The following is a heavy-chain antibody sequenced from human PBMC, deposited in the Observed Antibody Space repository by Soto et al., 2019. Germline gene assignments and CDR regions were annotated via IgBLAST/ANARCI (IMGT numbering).Heavy chain of an antibody. CDR3: ARDKGYCSDTSCPDFDY. V-gene: IGHV1-69*04. J-gene: IGHJ4*02. CDR2: VIPNLGVT. CDR1: GCTLSSYT. D-gene: IGHD2-15*01. Sequence: SVKVSCKASGCTLSSYTFSWVRQAPGQGLEWMGRVIPNLGVTNYAQKFQGRITIVVDTSTSTAYMELNSLRYEDTAVYYCARDKGYCSDTSCPDFDYWGQGTLVTVSS.